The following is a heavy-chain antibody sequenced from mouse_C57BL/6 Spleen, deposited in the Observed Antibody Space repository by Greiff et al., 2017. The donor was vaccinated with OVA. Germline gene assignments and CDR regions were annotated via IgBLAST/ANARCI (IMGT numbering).Heavy chain of an antibody. D-gene: IGHD1-1*01. CDR2: INYDGSST. J-gene: IGHJ1*03. V-gene: IGHV5-16*01. CDR1: GFTFSDYY. Sequence: EVKLMESEGGLVQPGSSMKLSCTASGFTFSDYYMAWVRQVPEKGLEWVANINYDGSSTYYLDSLKSRFIISRDNAKNILYLQMSSLKSEDTATYYCARDRYYYGSSYHWYFDVWGTGTTVTVSS. CDR3: ARDRYYYGSSYHWYFDV.